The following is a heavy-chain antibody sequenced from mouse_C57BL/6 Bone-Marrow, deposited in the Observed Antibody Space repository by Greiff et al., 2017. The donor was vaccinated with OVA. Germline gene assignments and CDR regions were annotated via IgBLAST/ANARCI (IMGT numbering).Heavy chain of an antibody. D-gene: IGHD3-2*01. J-gene: IGHJ1*03. V-gene: IGHV1-18*01. CDR1: GYTFTDYN. Sequence: VQLQQSGPELVKPGASVKIPCKASGYTFTDYNMDWVKQSHGKSLEWIGDINPNNGGTIYNQKFKGKATLTVDKSSSTAYMELRSLTSEDAAVYYGARRQRWYFDVWGTGTTVTVSS. CDR2: INPNNGGT. CDR3: ARRQRWYFDV.